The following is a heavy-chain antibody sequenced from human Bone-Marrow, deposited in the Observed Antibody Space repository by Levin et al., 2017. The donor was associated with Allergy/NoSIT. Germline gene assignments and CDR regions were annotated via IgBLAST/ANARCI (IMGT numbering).Heavy chain of an antibody. V-gene: IGHV3-48*02. CDR3: VKGGPNTLNY. Sequence: GGSLSLSCAASGSTFSSYNMNWVRQAPGKGLEWVSYISSGSSTIYYADSVKGRFTISRDNARNSLSLQMTSLRDEDTAVYYCVKGGPNTLNYWGQGTLVTVSS. CDR1: GSTFSSYN. J-gene: IGHJ4*02. CDR2: ISSGSSTI. D-gene: IGHD2-15*01.